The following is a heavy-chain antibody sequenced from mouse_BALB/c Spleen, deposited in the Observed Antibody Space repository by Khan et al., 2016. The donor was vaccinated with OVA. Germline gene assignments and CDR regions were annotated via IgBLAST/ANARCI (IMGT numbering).Heavy chain of an antibody. CDR1: GFSLSNYG. CDR2: IWAGGST. CDR3: ARAFYNGAWFAY. Sequence: QVQLKESGPGLVAPSQTLSITCTVSGFSLSNYGVHWVRQPPGKGLEWLGVIWAGGSTNHYSALMSRLSISTDDSTSQVFLKMNSLQTDDTAMYYCARAFYNGAWFAYWGQGTLVTVSA. J-gene: IGHJ3*01. V-gene: IGHV2-9*02. D-gene: IGHD1-3*01.